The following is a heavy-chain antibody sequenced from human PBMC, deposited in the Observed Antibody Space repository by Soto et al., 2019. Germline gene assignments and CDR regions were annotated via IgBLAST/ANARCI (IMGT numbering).Heavy chain of an antibody. CDR2: IIPIFGRA. Sequence: GASVKVSCNASGGSFSSKSISWVRQAPGQGLEWMGGIIPIFGRANYAPKFEGRLTITADESTTTVYMEVSSLTFEDTAVYYCATDLAGIAYDAFDFWGQGTMVTVSS. CDR3: ATDLAGIAYDAFDF. J-gene: IGHJ3*01. V-gene: IGHV1-69*13. CDR1: GGSFSSKS.